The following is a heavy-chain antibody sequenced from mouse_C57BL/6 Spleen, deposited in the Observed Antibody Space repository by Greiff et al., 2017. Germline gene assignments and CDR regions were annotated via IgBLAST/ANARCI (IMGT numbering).Heavy chain of an antibody. J-gene: IGHJ1*03. D-gene: IGHD1-1*01. CDR3: ARSAEYYGSSYWYFDV. V-gene: IGHV1-59*01. CDR2: IDPSDSYT. Sequence: VQLQQSGAELVRPGTSVKLSCKASGYTFTSYWMHWVKQRPGQGLEWIGVIDPSDSYTNYNQKFKGKATLTADKSSSTAYMQLSSLTYEDSAVYYCARSAEYYGSSYWYFDVWGTGTTVTVSS. CDR1: GYTFTSYW.